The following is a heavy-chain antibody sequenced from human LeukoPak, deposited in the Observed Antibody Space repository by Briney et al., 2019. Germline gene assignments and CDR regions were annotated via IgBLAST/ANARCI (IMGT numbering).Heavy chain of an antibody. CDR3: AREGLVDSRSLDS. Sequence: GGSLRLSCAASGFAFNTYPMNWVRQAPGKGLDWVSVISGAGRGATTFYADSVEGRFIISRDNSKNTLYLQMNSLRVEDTAVYYCAREGLVDSRSLDSWGQGTLVTVSS. CDR2: ISGAGRGATT. V-gene: IGHV3-23*01. J-gene: IGHJ4*02. CDR1: GFAFNTYP. D-gene: IGHD1-26*01.